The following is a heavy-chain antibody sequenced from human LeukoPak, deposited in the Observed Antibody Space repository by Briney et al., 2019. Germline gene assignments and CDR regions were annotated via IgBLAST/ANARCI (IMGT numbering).Heavy chain of an antibody. V-gene: IGHV1-69*06. Sequence: ASVKVSCKASGDTFTSYAMSWVRQAPGQGLEWMGVIIPICGTANYAQKFQGRVTMTADKTTSTAYMELSSLRSEDTAVYYCAREYAVLTAYYMSSFDSSGPGKLV. D-gene: IGHD3-9*01. CDR2: IIPICGTA. CDR3: AREYAVLTAYYMSSFDS. CDR1: GDTFTSYA. J-gene: IGHJ4*02.